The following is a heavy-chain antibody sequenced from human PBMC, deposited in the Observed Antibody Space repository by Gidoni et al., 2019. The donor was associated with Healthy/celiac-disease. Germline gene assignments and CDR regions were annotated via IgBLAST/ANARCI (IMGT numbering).Heavy chain of an antibody. J-gene: IGHJ4*02. CDR1: AFSFSNAW. V-gene: IGHV3-15*01. CDR2: IKSKTDGGTT. D-gene: IGHD3-9*01. CDR3: TTGYYDILTGFPSDY. Sequence: EVQLVESGGGLVQPGGSLRLSCAASAFSFSNAWMSGVRQAPGKGLEWVGRIKSKTDGGTTDYAAPVKGRFTISRDDSKNTLYLQMNSLKTEDTAVYYCTTGYYDILTGFPSDYWGQGTLVTVSS.